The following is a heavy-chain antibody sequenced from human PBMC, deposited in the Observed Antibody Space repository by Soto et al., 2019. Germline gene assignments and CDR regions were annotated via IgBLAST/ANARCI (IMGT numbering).Heavy chain of an antibody. Sequence: GGSLRLSCAASGFTFSSYAMHWVRQAPGKGLEWVAVISYDGSNKYYADSVKGRFTISRDNSKNTLYLQMNSLRAEDTAVYYCARGELTIFGVVTNPSKFDYWGQGTLVTVSS. V-gene: IGHV3-30-3*01. CDR1: GFTFSSYA. CDR3: ARGELTIFGVVTNPSKFDY. J-gene: IGHJ4*02. D-gene: IGHD3-3*01. CDR2: ISYDGSNK.